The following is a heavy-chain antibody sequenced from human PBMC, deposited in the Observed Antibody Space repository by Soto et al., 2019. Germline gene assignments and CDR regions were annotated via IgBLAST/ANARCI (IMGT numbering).Heavy chain of an antibody. CDR2: INAGNGNT. CDR1: GYTFSSSG. D-gene: IGHD3-16*01. J-gene: IGHJ6*02. CDR3: ARRIWGSRYYYYGMDV. V-gene: IGHV1-3*01. Sequence: GASGKVACKSSGYTFSSSGMRWLRQGPVQRLEWMGWINAGNGNTKYSQKFQGRVTITRDTSASTAYMELSSLRSEDTAVYYCARRIWGSRYYYYGMDVWGQGTTVTVSS.